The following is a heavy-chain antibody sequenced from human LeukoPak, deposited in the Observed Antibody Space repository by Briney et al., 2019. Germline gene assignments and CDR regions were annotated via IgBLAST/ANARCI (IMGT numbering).Heavy chain of an antibody. Sequence: LGGSLRLSCAASGFTFSSYEMNWVRQAPGKGLEWVSYISSSGSTIYYADSVKGRFTISRDNAKNSLYLQMNSLRAEDMALYYCAKGGGGRLIYYYYMDVWGKGTTVTVSS. J-gene: IGHJ6*03. CDR2: ISSSGSTI. V-gene: IGHV3-48*03. CDR1: GFTFSSYE. D-gene: IGHD3-16*01. CDR3: AKGGGGRLIYYYYMDV.